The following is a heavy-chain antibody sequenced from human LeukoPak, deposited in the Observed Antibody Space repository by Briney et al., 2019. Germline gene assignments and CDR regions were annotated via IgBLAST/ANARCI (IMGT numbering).Heavy chain of an antibody. J-gene: IGHJ4*02. D-gene: IGHD3-16*01. CDR2: ISSTSTYI. CDR3: ARDPPSRGTRYFDY. CDR1: GFTFSSYS. Sequence: GGSLRLSCAASGFTFSSYSMNWVRQAPGTGLEWVSSISSTSTYITYADSVKGRFTISRDSANNSMYLQMDSLRAEDTAVYYCARDPPSRGTRYFDYWGQGTLVTVSS. V-gene: IGHV3-21*01.